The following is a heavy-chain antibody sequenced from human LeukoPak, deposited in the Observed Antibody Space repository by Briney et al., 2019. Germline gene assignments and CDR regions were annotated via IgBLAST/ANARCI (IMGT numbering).Heavy chain of an antibody. CDR3: AKHVVVVPAAIYYFDY. Sequence: GGSLRLSCAASGFTFSSYAMSWVRQAPGKGLEWVSTISGSGDNTYYADSVKGRFTISRDNSKNTLYLQMNSLRTEDTAIYYCAKHVVVVPAAIYYFDYWGQGTLVTVSP. CDR1: GFTFSSYA. V-gene: IGHV3-23*01. J-gene: IGHJ4*02. CDR2: ISGSGDNT. D-gene: IGHD2-2*01.